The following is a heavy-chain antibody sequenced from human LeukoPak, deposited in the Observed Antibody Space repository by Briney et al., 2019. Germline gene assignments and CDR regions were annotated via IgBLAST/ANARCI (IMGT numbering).Heavy chain of an antibody. J-gene: IGHJ4*02. CDR3: ARAGPATIVVVPAAFDY. CDR1: GYTFTGYY. D-gene: IGHD2-2*01. Sequence: ASVKVSCNASGYTFTGYYMHWVRQAPGQGLEWMGWINPNSGGTNYAQKFQGRVTMTRDTSISTAHMELSRLRSDDTAVYYCARAGPATIVVVPAAFDYWGQGTLVTVSS. CDR2: INPNSGGT. V-gene: IGHV1-2*02.